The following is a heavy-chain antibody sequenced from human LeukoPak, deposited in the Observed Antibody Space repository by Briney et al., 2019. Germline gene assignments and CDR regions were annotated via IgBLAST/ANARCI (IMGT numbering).Heavy chain of an antibody. V-gene: IGHV1-24*01. Sequence: ASVKVSCKVSGYTLTELSMHWVRQAPGKGLEWMGGFDPEDGETIYAQKFQGRVTMTEDTSTDTAYMELSSLRSEDTAVYYCARDLLDGDLRQYSSSWNVGHTVDYWGQGTLVSVSS. J-gene: IGHJ4*02. CDR2: FDPEDGET. CDR1: GYTLTELS. D-gene: IGHD6-13*01. CDR3: ARDLLDGDLRQYSSSWNVGHTVDY.